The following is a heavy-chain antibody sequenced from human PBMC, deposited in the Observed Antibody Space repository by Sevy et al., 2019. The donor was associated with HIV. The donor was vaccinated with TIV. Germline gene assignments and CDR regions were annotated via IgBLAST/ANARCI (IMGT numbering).Heavy chain of an antibody. V-gene: IGHV3-74*01. D-gene: IGHD5-18*01. CDR3: ARGQPPFYFQH. J-gene: IGHJ1*01. CDR1: GFTFSSYW. Sequence: GGSLRLSCAASGFTFSSYWMHWVRQAPGKGLVWLSRISSDGSSTTYADSVQGRFTISRDNAKNTLYLQVNTLRAEDTAVYYCARGQPPFYFQHWGQGTLVTVSS. CDR2: ISSDGSST.